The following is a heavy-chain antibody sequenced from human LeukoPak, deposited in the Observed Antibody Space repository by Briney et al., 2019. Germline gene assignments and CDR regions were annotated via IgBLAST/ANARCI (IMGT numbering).Heavy chain of an antibody. J-gene: IGHJ4*02. Sequence: PGGSLRLSCAASGFTFSSYGMHWVRQAPGKGLEWVAFIRYDGSNKYYADSVKGRFTISRDNSKNTLYLQMNSLGAEDTALYYCAKRERERISWYFFDYWGQGTLVTVSS. CDR2: IRYDGSNK. V-gene: IGHV3-30*02. D-gene: IGHD6-13*01. CDR1: GFTFSSYG. CDR3: AKRERERISWYFFDY.